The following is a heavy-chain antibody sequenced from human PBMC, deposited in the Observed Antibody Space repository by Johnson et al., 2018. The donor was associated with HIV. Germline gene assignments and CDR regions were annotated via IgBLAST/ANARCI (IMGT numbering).Heavy chain of an antibody. CDR2: IYSGGST. CDR3: SREVDYAVNTQHLDAFDI. J-gene: IGHJ3*02. Sequence: VQLVESGGGLVQPGGSLRLSCAASGFTVSSNYMSWVRQAPGTGLEWVSVIYSGGSTYYADSVKGRFSISRNTSKNTLYLQMNILRAEDTAVYYCSREVDYAVNTQHLDAFDIWGQGTMVTVSS. D-gene: IGHD4-17*01. V-gene: IGHV3-66*01. CDR1: GFTVSSNY.